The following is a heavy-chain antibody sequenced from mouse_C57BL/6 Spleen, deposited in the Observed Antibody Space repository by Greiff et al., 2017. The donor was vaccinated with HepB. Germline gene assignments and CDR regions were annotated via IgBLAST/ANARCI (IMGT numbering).Heavy chain of an antibody. J-gene: IGHJ4*01. D-gene: IGHD1-1*01. Sequence: VQLQQSGAELVMPGASVKLSCKASGYTFTSYWMHWVKQRPGQGLEWIGEIDPSDSYTNYNQKFKGKSTLTVDKSSSTAYMQLSSLASEDSAGYYWARKGTTVAGVDYYAMDYWGQGTSVTVSS. CDR3: ARKGTTVAGVDYYAMDY. CDR1: GYTFTSYW. V-gene: IGHV1-69*01. CDR2: IDPSDSYT.